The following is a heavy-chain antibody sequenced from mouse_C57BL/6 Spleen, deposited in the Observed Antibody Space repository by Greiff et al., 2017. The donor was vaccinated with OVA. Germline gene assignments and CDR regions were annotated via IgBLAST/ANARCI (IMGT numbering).Heavy chain of an antibody. D-gene: IGHD2-3*01. J-gene: IGHJ1*03. Sequence: EVKLMESGGGLVQPKGSLKLSCAASGFSFNTYAMNWVRQAPGKGLEWVARIRSKSNNYATYYADSVKDRFTISRDDSESMLYLQMNNLKTEDTAMYYCVSFYDGLWYFDVWGTGTTVTVSS. CDR1: GFSFNTYA. CDR2: IRSKSNNYAT. CDR3: VSFYDGLWYFDV. V-gene: IGHV10-1*01.